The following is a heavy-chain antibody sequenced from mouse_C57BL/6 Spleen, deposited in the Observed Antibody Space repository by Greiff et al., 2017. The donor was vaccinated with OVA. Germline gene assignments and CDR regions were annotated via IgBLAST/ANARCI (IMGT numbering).Heavy chain of an antibody. J-gene: IGHJ3*01. CDR1: GYTFTSYD. Sequence: QVQLQQSGPELVKPGASVKLSCKASGYTFTSYDINWVKQRPGQGLEWIGWLYPRDGSTKYNEKFQGKATLTVDTASSTAYLELHSLPSEDSAVYFCARPYYYGSGWFAYWGQGTLVTVSA. V-gene: IGHV1-85*01. CDR3: ARPYYYGSGWFAY. D-gene: IGHD1-1*01. CDR2: LYPRDGST.